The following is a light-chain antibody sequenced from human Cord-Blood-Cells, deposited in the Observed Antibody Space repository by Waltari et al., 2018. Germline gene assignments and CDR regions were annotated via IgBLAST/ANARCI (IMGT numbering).Light chain of an antibody. J-gene: IGLJ1*01. V-gene: IGLV3-21*02. CDR3: QVWDSSSDHYV. Sequence: SYVLTQPPSVSVAPGQTARITCGGTNMGSKSVNWYQQKPGKAPVLVVYVDSAGPPGVPGRCAGSNSGNTATLTISRVEAGDEADYYCQVWDSSSDHYVFGTGTKVTVL. CDR1: NMGSKS. CDR2: VDS.